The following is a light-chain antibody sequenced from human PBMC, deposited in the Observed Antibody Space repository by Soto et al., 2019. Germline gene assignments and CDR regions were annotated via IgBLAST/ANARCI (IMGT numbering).Light chain of an antibody. CDR2: RDD. J-gene: IGLJ3*02. CDR3: AAWDDSLRGPV. Sequence: QLVLTQPPSASGTPGQRVSISCSGSSSNIGSNSVFWYQQLAGAAPKLLVYRDDQRPSGVPDRFSGSQSGTSASLAISGLRSEDEADYYCAAWDDSLRGPVFGGGTQLTVL. V-gene: IGLV1-47*02. CDR1: SSNIGSNS.